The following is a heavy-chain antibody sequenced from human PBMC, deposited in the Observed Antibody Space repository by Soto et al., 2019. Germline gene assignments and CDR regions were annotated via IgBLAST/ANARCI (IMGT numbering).Heavy chain of an antibody. V-gene: IGHV4-31*03. CDR2: IYYSGST. CDR3: ARNGLYDSSNYPDAFDI. J-gene: IGHJ3*02. Sequence: KPSETLSLTCTVSGGSISSGGYYWSWIRQHPGKGLEWIGYIYYSGSTYYNPSLKSRVTISVDTSKNQFSLKLSSVTAADTAVYYCARNGLYDSSNYPDAFDIWGQGTIVTVSS. D-gene: IGHD3-22*01. CDR1: GGSISSGGYY.